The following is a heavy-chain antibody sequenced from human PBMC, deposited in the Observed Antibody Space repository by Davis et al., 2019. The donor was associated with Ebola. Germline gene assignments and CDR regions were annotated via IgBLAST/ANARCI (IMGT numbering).Heavy chain of an antibody. Sequence: PGGSLRLSCAASGFTFSNFWMSWVRQAPGKGLEWVANIRQDGSEKNYVDSVKGRFTISRDNAKNSLYLQMNSLRTEDTAVYYCARDHGYNRFDLWGQGTLVTVSS. V-gene: IGHV3-7*03. J-gene: IGHJ5*02. CDR1: GFTFSNFW. CDR2: IRQDGSEK. CDR3: ARDHGYNRFDL.